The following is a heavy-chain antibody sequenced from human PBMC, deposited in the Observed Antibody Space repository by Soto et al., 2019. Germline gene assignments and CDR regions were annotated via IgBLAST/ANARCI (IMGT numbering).Heavy chain of an antibody. V-gene: IGHV3-23*01. CDR2: ISGSGGST. Sequence: GGSLRLSCAASGFTFSSYAMSWVRQAPGKGLEWVSAISGSGGSTYYADSVKGRFTISRDNSKNTLYLQMNSLRAEDTAVYYCAKDPMQGGVVVYTFDYWGQGTLVTVSS. J-gene: IGHJ4*02. D-gene: IGHD2-15*01. CDR3: AKDPMQGGVVVYTFDY. CDR1: GFTFSSYA.